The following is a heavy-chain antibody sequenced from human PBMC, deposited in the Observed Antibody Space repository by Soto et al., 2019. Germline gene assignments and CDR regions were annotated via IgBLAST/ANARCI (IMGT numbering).Heavy chain of an antibody. CDR3: AKDHFNGNGVFDGFDV. CDR2: NGSSDI. D-gene: IGHD2-8*01. CDR1: GCTFNIHA. Sequence: GGSRRLSCAAAGCTFNIHAMSWVRQAPGTGLEWVSTNGSSDIYYADPVKGRFPISRDNSKNILFLQMNSLRADDTAVYYCAKDHFNGNGVFDGFDVWGQVTMVAVAS. J-gene: IGHJ3*01. V-gene: IGHV3-23*01.